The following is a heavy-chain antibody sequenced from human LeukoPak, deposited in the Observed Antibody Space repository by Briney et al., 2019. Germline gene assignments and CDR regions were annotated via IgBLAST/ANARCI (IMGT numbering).Heavy chain of an antibody. D-gene: IGHD1/OR15-1a*01. J-gene: IGHJ4*02. CDR3: ARAGRGSWYGEQPLFDY. CDR2: ISIDGNTI. CDR1: GFTFSAHY. V-gene: IGHV3-11*04. Sequence: KSGGSLRLSCAASGFTFSAHYMSWIRQAPGKGLEWVSYISIDGNTIYYADSVKGRFTISRDNAKNSLYLQMSSLRAEDTAVYYCARAGRGSWYGEQPLFDYWGQGTLVTVSS.